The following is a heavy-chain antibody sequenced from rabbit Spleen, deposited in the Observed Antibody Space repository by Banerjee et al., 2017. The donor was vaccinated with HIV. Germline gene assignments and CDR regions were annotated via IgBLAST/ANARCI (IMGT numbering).Heavy chain of an antibody. J-gene: IGHJ4*01. Sequence: QEQLVESGGGLVKPGASLTLTCKASGFDFSRGYDMCWVRQAPGKGLEWIGCIYTGNVKTYYASWAKGRFTISKTSSTTVTLQMTSLTAADTATYFCAREDVGGSVSLWGQGTLVTVS. CDR3: AREDVGGSVSL. CDR2: IYTGNVKT. V-gene: IGHV1S45*01. D-gene: IGHD1-1*01. CDR1: GFDFSRGYD.